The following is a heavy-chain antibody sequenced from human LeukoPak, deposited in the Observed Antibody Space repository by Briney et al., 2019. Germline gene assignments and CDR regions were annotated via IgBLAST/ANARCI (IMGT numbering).Heavy chain of an antibody. J-gene: IGHJ4*02. CDR3: PKDLVPGYGIGWPNFDY. D-gene: IGHD6-19*01. Sequence: PGGSLRLSCAASGFTFRSYAMSWVRQAPGMRLEWVSTITGSGGSTFYADSVKGRFTISRDNSRDTLYLQMNSLRAEDTALYYCPKDLVPGYGIGWPNFDYWGQGTLVTVSS. CDR2: ITGSGGST. CDR1: GFTFRSYA. V-gene: IGHV3-23*01.